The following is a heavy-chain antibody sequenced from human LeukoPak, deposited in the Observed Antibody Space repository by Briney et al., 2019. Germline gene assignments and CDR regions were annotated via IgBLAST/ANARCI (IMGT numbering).Heavy chain of an antibody. CDR3: ARDGRIAAAGTVAFDI. Sequence: SETLSLTCTVSGGSVSSGSYYWSWIRQPPGKGLEWIGYIYYSGSTNYNPSLKSRATISVDTSKNQFSLKLSSVTAADTAVYYCARDGRIAAAGTVAFDIWGQGTMVTVSS. J-gene: IGHJ3*02. CDR1: GGSVSSGSYY. V-gene: IGHV4-61*01. D-gene: IGHD6-13*01. CDR2: IYYSGST.